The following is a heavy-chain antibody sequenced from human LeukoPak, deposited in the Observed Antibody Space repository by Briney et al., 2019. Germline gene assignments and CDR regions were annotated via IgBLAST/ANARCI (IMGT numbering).Heavy chain of an antibody. CDR1: GFTFSRYW. J-gene: IGHJ4*02. CDR2: IKGDGSST. CDR3: ARASTTVPNLLDH. Sequence: GGSLRLSCAASGFTFSRYWMHWVRQAPGKRLVWVARIKGDGSSTIYADSVKGRFTISRDNSKNTLYLQTSSLRAEDTAVYYCARASTTVPNLLDHWGRGTLVTVSS. D-gene: IGHD4-17*01. V-gene: IGHV3-74*01.